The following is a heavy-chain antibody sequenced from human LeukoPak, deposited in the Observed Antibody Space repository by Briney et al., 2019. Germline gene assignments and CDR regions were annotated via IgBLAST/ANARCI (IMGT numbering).Heavy chain of an antibody. D-gene: IGHD1-20*01. CDR1: RFTFSSYH. CDR3: ARGTNWSPLDFDY. Sequence: GGSLRLSCAASRFTFSSYHMHWVRQPPGKGLEWVSSISSSNSFIYYADSMKGRFTISRDNAKNSLYLQMNSLRAEDTAVYYCARGTNWSPLDFDYWGQGTLVTVSS. CDR2: ISSSNSFI. J-gene: IGHJ4*02. V-gene: IGHV3-21*01.